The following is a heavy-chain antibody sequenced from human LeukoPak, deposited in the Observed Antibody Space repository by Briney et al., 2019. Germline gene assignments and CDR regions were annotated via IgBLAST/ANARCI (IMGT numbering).Heavy chain of an antibody. CDR2: INPNSGGT. CDR1: GYTFSDYY. CDR3: ARGNWNYVGMIWFDP. J-gene: IGHJ5*02. D-gene: IGHD1-7*01. Sequence: ASVKVSCKASGYTFSDYYMHWVRQAPGQGLEWMGWINPNSGGTNYAQKFQGRVTMTRDTSISTAYMELSRLRSDDTAVYYCARGNWNYVGMIWFDPWGQGTLVTVSS. V-gene: IGHV1-2*02.